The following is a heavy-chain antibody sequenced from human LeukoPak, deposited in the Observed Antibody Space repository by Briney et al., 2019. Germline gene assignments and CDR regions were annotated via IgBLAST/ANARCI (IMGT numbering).Heavy chain of an antibody. CDR1: GFTFSNYW. J-gene: IGHJ6*02. CDR2: VDAHGGSR. CDR3: VRGPSFYYYYYDMDV. V-gene: IGHV3-74*01. Sequence: PGWSLRLSCAGSGFTFSNYWMYWVRQAPGKGLVWVSHVDAHGGSRTYADSVKGRFTISRDNDKKTMYLQMSSLRAEDTAVYYCVRGPSFYYYYYDMDVWGQGTTVTVSS. D-gene: IGHD6-6*01.